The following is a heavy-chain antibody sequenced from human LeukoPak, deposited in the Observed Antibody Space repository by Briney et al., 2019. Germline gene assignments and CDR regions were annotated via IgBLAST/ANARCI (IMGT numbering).Heavy chain of an antibody. CDR1: GFTFSRYS. Sequence: PGGSLRLSCAASGFTFSRYSVNWVRQAPGKGLEWVGRTRNKANRYTTEYAASVKGRFTISRDDSKNSLYLQINSLKTEDTAVYYCARGGRYLPLDIWGQGTMVTVS. CDR3: ARGGRYLPLDI. V-gene: IGHV3-72*01. D-gene: IGHD3-10*01. CDR2: TRNKANRYTT. J-gene: IGHJ3*02.